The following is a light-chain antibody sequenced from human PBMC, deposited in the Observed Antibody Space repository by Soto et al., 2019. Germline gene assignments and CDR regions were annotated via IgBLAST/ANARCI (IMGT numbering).Light chain of an antibody. CDR1: QSVRTN. CDR2: GAS. CDR3: QQYSNVPPWT. J-gene: IGKJ1*01. V-gene: IGKV3-15*01. Sequence: EIVMTQSPDTLSVSPGERATLSCRASQSVRTNLAWYQHKPGQAPRLLIYGASTRATDIPGRFSGSGSGTEFTLTISSLQSDYFAVYYCQQYSNVPPWTFGQGTKVEIK.